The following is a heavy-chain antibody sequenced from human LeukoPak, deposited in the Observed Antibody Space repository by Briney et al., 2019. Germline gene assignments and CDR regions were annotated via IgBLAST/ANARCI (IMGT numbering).Heavy chain of an antibody. Sequence: ASVKVSCKASGYTFTSYGISWVRQAPGQGLEWMGWISAYNGNTNYAQKLQGRVTMTTDTSTSTAYMELRSLRSDDTAVYYCARGWLAETTVVTPYNYWGQGTLVAVSS. J-gene: IGHJ4*02. V-gene: IGHV1-18*01. CDR3: ARGWLAETTVVTPYNY. CDR2: ISAYNGNT. CDR1: GYTFTSYG. D-gene: IGHD4-23*01.